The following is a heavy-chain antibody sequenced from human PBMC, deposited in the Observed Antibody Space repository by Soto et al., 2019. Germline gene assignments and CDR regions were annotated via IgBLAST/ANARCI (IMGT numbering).Heavy chain of an antibody. Sequence: QVQLVQSGAEVKKPGASVKVSCKASGYTFTGYYMHWVRQAPGQGLEWMGWSNPNSGGTKYAQKFQGRVTMTRDTSISTAYMELSRLRSDDTAVYYCAGWSGDDSSGYYYYYYGMDVRGQGTTVTVSS. CDR3: AGWSGDDSSGYYYYYYGMDV. D-gene: IGHD3-22*01. CDR1: GYTFTGYY. CDR2: SNPNSGGT. V-gene: IGHV1-2*02. J-gene: IGHJ6*02.